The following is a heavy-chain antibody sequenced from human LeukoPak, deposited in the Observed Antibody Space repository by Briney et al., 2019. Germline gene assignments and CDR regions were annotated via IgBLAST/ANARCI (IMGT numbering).Heavy chain of an antibody. CDR1: GYTFTSYD. CDR3: ASGDSSSPGGDY. Sequence: ASVKVSCKASGYTFTSYDINWVRQATGQGLEWMGWMNPNSGNTGYAQKFQGRVTMTRNTSISIAYMELSSLRSEDTAVYYCASGDSSSPGGDYWGQGALVTVSS. CDR2: MNPNSGNT. V-gene: IGHV1-8*01. J-gene: IGHJ4*02. D-gene: IGHD6-6*01.